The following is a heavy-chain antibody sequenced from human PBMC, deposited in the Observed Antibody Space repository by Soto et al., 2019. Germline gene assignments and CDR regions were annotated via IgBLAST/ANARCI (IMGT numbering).Heavy chain of an antibody. CDR1: GFSVSDTW. V-gene: IGHV3-15*01. D-gene: IGHD4-17*01. CDR2: INTGGAS. CDR3: SRDKDSSDYGLDH. J-gene: IGHJ4*02. Sequence: EVQLVESGGGLVQPGESLRVSCAVSGFSVSDTWMNWVRQAPGKGLEWVGRINTGGASDYAAPVGARFFISRDESQNTLYLHMHGLESEDTAVYYCSRDKDSSDYGLDHWGQGTLVTVSS.